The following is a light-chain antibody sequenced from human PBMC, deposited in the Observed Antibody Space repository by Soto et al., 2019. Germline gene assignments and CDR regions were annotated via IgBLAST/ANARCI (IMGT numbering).Light chain of an antibody. J-gene: IGKJ3*01. CDR1: QSVSRSY. V-gene: IGKV3-20*01. CDR3: QQYGSSRGFT. CDR2: GAS. Sequence: EIVLTQSPGTLSLSPGERATLSCRASQSVSRSYFAWYQQKPGQAPRLLIYGASGRATGIPDRFSGSGSGTDFTLTISRLEPEDFAVYYCQQYGSSRGFTFGPGTKVDIK.